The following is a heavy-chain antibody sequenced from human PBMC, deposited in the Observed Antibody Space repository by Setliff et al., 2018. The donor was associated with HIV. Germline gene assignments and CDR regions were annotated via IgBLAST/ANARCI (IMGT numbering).Heavy chain of an antibody. Sequence: PSETLSLTCRVSGGYVSDSSYYRGWIRQAPGKGLEWIGSMYYTESPYYNPSFINRVTISIDTSKNQFSLSLRSVTAADSAVYYCARQGFVPLGVHQFDSWGQGTLVTVSS. V-gene: IGHV4-39*01. CDR3: ARQGFVPLGVHQFDS. J-gene: IGHJ4*02. D-gene: IGHD3-16*01. CDR2: MYYTESP. CDR1: GGYVSDSSYY.